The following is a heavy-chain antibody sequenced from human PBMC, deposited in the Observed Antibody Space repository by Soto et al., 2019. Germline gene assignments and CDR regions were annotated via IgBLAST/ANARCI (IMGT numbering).Heavy chain of an antibody. CDR1: GFTFSSYG. D-gene: IGHD2-2*01. CDR2: ISYDGGNK. V-gene: IGHV3-30*18. J-gene: IGHJ6*02. Sequence: GGSLRLSCAASGFTFSSYGMHWVRQAPGKGLEWVAVISYDGGNKYYADSVKGRFTISRDNSKNTLYLQMNSLRAEDTAVYYCAKELVPAAKLDYYGMDVWGQGTTVTVSS. CDR3: AKELVPAAKLDYYGMDV.